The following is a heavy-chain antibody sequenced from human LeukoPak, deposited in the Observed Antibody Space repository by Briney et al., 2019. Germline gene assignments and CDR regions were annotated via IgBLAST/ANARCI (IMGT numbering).Heavy chain of an antibody. J-gene: IGHJ4*02. CDR2: ISSSSSYI. D-gene: IGHD6-25*01. CDR3: AKRAVFDY. CDR1: GFTFSSYS. Sequence: GGSLRLPCAASGFTFSSYSMNWVRQAPGKGLEWVSSISSSSSYIYYADSVKGRFTISRDNSKNTLYLQMNSLRAEDTAVYYCAKRAVFDYWGQGTLVTVSS. V-gene: IGHV3-21*04.